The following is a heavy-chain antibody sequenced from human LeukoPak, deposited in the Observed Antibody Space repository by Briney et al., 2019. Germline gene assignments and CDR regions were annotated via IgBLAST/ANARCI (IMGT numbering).Heavy chain of an antibody. J-gene: IGHJ6*02. CDR1: GLTFNNYA. CDR3: AREDGDPLGNYYGMDV. Sequence: GGSLRLSCAVSGLTFNNYAMSWVRQAPGKGLEWVSAISKSGDHTYYAASAKGRFTIYRDNSKNTLYLQMNSLRAEDTAVYYCAREDGDPLGNYYGMDVWGQGTTVTVSS. D-gene: IGHD4-17*01. CDR2: ISKSGDHT. V-gene: IGHV3-23*01.